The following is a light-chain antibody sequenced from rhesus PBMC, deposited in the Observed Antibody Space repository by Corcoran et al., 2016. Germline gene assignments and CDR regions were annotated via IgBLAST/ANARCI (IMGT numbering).Light chain of an antibody. CDR3: QQHNSNPPT. J-gene: IGKJ1*01. Sequence: DIQMTQSPSSLSASVGDRVTITCQARQGISNWLAWYQQKPGKAPKLLIYAASSLQSGVPSRFSGSGSGTEFTLTISSLQPEDFANYYCQQHNSNPPTFGQGTKVEIK. V-gene: IGKV1-33*02. CDR2: AAS. CDR1: QGISNW.